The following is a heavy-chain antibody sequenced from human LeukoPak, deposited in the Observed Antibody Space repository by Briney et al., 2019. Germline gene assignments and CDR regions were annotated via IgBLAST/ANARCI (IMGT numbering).Heavy chain of an antibody. Sequence: SETLSLTCTVSGGFMSSYYWTWLRQPPGKGLEWVGYIYYSGTTKYNPSLKSRVTISLDTSKNQFSLELSSVTAADTAVYYCARAPYSSTWYLEYFDFWGEGTLVTVSS. V-gene: IGHV4-59*01. J-gene: IGHJ4*02. CDR1: GGFMSSYY. CDR3: ARAPYSSTWYLEYFDF. D-gene: IGHD6-13*01. CDR2: IYYSGTT.